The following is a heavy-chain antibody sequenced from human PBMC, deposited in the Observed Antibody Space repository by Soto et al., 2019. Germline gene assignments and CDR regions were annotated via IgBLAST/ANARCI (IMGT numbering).Heavy chain of an antibody. CDR2: ISYDGSNK. D-gene: IGHD5-18*01. CDR1: GFTFSSCA. CDR3: AREGDYSYGDHYFDY. Sequence: GGSLRLSCAASGFTFSSCAMHWVRQAPGKGLEWVAVISYDGSNKYYADSVKGRFTISRDNSKNTLYLQMNSLRAEDTAVYYCAREGDYSYGDHYFDYWGQGTLVTVSS. J-gene: IGHJ4*02. V-gene: IGHV3-30-3*01.